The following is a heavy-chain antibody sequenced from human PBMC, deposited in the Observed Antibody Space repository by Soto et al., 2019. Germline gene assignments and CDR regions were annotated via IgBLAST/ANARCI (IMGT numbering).Heavy chain of an antibody. D-gene: IGHD3-16*02. CDR1: GGSISSGGYS. CDR2: IYYSGST. J-gene: IGHJ4*02. CDR3: ARVPRGNYRYPSYIHY. Sequence: PSETLSLTCAVSGGSISSGGYSWSWIRQPPGKGLEWIGYIYYSGSTNYNPSLKSRVTISVDTSKNQFSLKLSSVTAADTAVYYCARVPRGNYRYPSYIHYWGQGTLVSVSS. V-gene: IGHV4-61*08.